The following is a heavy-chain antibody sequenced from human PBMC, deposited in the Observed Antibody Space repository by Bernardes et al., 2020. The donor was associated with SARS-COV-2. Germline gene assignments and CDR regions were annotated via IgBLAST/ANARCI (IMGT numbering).Heavy chain of an antibody. Sequence: SETLSLTCTVSGGSISSSSYYWGWIRQPPGKGLEWIGSIYYSGSTYYNPSLKSRVTISVDTSKNQFSLKLSSVTAADTAVYYCARVSGPAGVPYYYYYMDVWGKGTTVTVSS. J-gene: IGHJ6*03. CDR1: GGSISSSSYY. D-gene: IGHD2-2*01. V-gene: IGHV4-39*07. CDR3: ARVSGPAGVPYYYYYMDV. CDR2: IYYSGST.